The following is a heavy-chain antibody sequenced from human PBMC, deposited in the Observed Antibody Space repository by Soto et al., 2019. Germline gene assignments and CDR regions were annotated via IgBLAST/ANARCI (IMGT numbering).Heavy chain of an antibody. Sequence: GGSLRLSCAASGFTFSSYAMSWVRQAPGKGLEWVSAISGSGGSTYYADSVKGRFTISRDNSKNTLYLQMNSLRAEDTAEYNCAKDVHYYGWGSYPALLGGMDVWGKGTTVTVSS. CDR2: ISGSGGST. CDR3: AKDVHYYGWGSYPALLGGMDV. D-gene: IGHD3-10*01. J-gene: IGHJ6*03. V-gene: IGHV3-23*01. CDR1: GFTFSSYA.